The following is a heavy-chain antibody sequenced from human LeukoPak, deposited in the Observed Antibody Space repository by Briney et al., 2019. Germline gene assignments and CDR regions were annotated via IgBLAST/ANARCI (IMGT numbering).Heavy chain of an antibody. D-gene: IGHD3-22*01. CDR3: ARGKYDISGYFDY. CDR1: GGSISSYY. V-gene: IGHV4-59*01. Sequence: SETLSLTCTVSGGSISSYYWSWLRQPPGKGLEWIGYIYYSGSNNYNPSLKSRVTISVDTSKNQFSLKLSSVTAADTAVYYCARGKYDISGYFDYWGQGTLVTVSS. J-gene: IGHJ4*02. CDR2: IYYSGSN.